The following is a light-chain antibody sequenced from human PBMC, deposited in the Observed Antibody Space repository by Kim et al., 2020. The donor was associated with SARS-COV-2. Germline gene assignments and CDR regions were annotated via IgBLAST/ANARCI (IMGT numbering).Light chain of an antibody. J-gene: IGLJ3*02. CDR1: SDSVPTNFY. Sequence: QTVVTQEPSFSVSPGGTVTLTCGLASDSVPTNFYPSWYQQNPGQAPRTLLYNTNFRSAGVPDRFSGSILGNKAALSITGAQADDESIYYCVLYMGSGLWVFGGGTKVTVL. V-gene: IGLV8-61*01. CDR3: VLYMGSGLWV. CDR2: NTN.